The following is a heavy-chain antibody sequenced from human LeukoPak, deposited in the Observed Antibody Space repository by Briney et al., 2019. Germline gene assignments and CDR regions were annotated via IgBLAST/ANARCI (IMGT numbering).Heavy chain of an antibody. CDR2: MNPNSGNT. V-gene: IGHV1-8*01. Sequence: RASVKVSCKASGYTFTSYDIDWVRQATGQGLEWMGWMNPNSGNTGYAQKFQGRVTMTRNTSISTAYMELSSLRSEDTAVYYCARGPRRTSRFAFDIWGQGTMVTVSS. CDR3: ARGPRRTSRFAFDI. CDR1: GYTFTSYD. J-gene: IGHJ3*02.